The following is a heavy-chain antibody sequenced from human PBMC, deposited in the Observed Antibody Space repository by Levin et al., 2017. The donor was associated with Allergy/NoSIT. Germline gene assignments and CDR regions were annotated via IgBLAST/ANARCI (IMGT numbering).Heavy chain of an antibody. D-gene: IGHD6-13*01. CDR1: GFTFSSYG. CDR3: AKPLGIGEAGWLESGLDV. V-gene: IGHV3-30*18. CDR2: ISHDGSNK. Sequence: GESLKISCAASGFTFSSYGMHWVRQAPGKGLEWVAVISHDGSNKYYADSVKGRLTISRDDSKNTLYLQMNSLRAEDTAVFYCAKPLGIGEAGWLESGLDVWGKGTTVTVSS. J-gene: IGHJ6*04.